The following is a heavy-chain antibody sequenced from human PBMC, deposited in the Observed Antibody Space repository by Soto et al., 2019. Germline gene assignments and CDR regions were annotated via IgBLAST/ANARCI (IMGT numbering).Heavy chain of an antibody. V-gene: IGHV1-2*02. J-gene: IGHJ4*02. Sequence: ASLKVSCKASGYTFNVYYMHCVRQAPGQALEWMGWINPNSGGTKYAQKFQGRVTLTRDTSNTTVYMEVSSLKSDDTAVYFCARDRGSTWYIDDYWGQGTLVTVSS. CDR3: ARDRGSTWYIDDY. CDR2: INPNSGGT. D-gene: IGHD6-13*01. CDR1: GYTFNVYY.